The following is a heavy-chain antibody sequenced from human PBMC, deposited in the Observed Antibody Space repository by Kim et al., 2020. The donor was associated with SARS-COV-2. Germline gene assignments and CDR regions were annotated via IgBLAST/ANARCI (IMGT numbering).Heavy chain of an antibody. Sequence: GGSLRLSCDVSGFNFNDYSMNWVRQAPGTGPEWVSFIRSQADDIYYADSVRGRFTVSRDSAKNSLYLHMKNLRVEDTAVYYCVLALAYGDLHYHFAYWC. CDR2: IRSQADDI. D-gene: IGHD4-17*01. J-gene: IGHJ4*01. V-gene: IGHV3-21*01. CDR1: GFNFNDYS. CDR3: VLALAYGDLHYHFAY.